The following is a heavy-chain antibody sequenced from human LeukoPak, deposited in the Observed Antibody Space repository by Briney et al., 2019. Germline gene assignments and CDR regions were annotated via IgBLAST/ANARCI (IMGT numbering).Heavy chain of an antibody. CDR1: GFTFSSYA. CDR3: ARDTAMVLGY. D-gene: IGHD5-18*01. Sequence: GRSLRLSCAASGFTFSSYAIHWVRQAPGKGLEWVAVISYDGSNKYYADSVKGRFTISRDNSKNTLYLQMNSLRAEDTAVYYCARDTAMVLGYWGQGTLVTVSS. V-gene: IGHV3-30*04. CDR2: ISYDGSNK. J-gene: IGHJ4*02.